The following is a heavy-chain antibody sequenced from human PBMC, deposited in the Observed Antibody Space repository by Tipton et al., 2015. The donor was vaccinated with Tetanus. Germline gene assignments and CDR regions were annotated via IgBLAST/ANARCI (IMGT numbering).Heavy chain of an antibody. D-gene: IGHD1-20*01. CDR3: ARVHRGRYNWIPRQFDP. CDR2: IIPIFGTA. Sequence: QVQLVQSGAEVKKPGSSVKVSCKASGGTFSSYAISWVRQAPEQGLEWMGGIIPIFGTANYAQKFQGRVTITADESTSTAYMELSSLRSEDTAVYYCARVHRGRYNWIPRQFDPWGQGTLVTVSS. V-gene: IGHV1-69*01. CDR1: GGTFSSYA. J-gene: IGHJ5*02.